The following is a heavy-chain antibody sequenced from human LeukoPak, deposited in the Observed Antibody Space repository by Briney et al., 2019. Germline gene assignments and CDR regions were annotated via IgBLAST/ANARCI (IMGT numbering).Heavy chain of an antibody. CDR1: GFTFSSSW. V-gene: IGHV3-7*03. Sequence: GGSLRLSCAASGFTFSSSWMTWVRQAPGKGLEWVASINQDGGEIHYVDSVKGRFTISRDNAKNSLYLQMNSLRAEDTAVYYCAKAANEWELLAGYFDYWGQGTLVTVSS. D-gene: IGHD1-26*01. J-gene: IGHJ4*02. CDR2: INQDGGEI. CDR3: AKAANEWELLAGYFDY.